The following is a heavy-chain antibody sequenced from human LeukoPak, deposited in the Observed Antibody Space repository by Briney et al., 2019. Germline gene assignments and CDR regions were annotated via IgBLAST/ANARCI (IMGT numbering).Heavy chain of an antibody. D-gene: IGHD1-26*01. CDR2: INPNSGGT. CDR3: ARDYGFYSGLYFFDY. V-gene: IGHV1-2*02. J-gene: IGHJ4*02. CDR1: GYTFTGHY. Sequence: ASVKVSCKASGYTFTGHYIHWVRQAPGQGLEWMGWINPNSGGTRYAQKFQGRVTMTRDTSISTAHMDLSRLRSDDTALYSCARDYGFYSGLYFFDYSGQGTLVTVSS.